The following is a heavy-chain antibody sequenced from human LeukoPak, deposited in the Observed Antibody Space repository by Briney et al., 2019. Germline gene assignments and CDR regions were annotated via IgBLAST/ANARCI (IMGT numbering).Heavy chain of an antibody. CDR1: GGSFSGYY. CDR2: INHSGST. CDR3: ARIGYYGSGSYYNVYYYYYMDV. D-gene: IGHD3-10*01. J-gene: IGHJ6*03. Sequence: SETLSLTCAVYGGSFSGYYRSWIRQPPGKGLEWIGEINHSGSTNYNPSLKSRVTISVDTSKNQFSLKLSSVTAADTAVYYCARIGYYGSGSYYNVYYYYYMDVWGKGTTVTVSS. V-gene: IGHV4-34*01.